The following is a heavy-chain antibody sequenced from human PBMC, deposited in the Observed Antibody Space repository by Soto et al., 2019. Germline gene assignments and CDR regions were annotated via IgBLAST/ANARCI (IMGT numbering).Heavy chain of an antibody. Sequence: PSETLSLTCTVSGGSISSGGYYWSWIRQHPGKGLEWIGYIYYSGSTYYNPSLKSRVTISVDTSKNQFSLKLSSVTAADTAVYYCARAGDYYDSSGYRSFLDYWGQGTLVTVSS. D-gene: IGHD3-22*01. CDR3: ARAGDYYDSSGYRSFLDY. J-gene: IGHJ4*02. CDR2: IYYSGST. V-gene: IGHV4-31*03. CDR1: GGSISSGGYY.